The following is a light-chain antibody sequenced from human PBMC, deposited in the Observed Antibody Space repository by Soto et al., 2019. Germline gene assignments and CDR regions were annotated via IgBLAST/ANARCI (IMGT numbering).Light chain of an antibody. V-gene: IGLV1-44*01. J-gene: IGLJ2*01. Sequence: QSVLTQPPSVSATPGQRVTISCSGTYSNIGSNTVAWYQRLPGTAPKLLIYSNNERSSGVPDRLSGSKSGSSASLAISGLQSEDEADYYCAAWDDSLNSPRMLFGAGTKVTVL. CDR1: YSNIGSNT. CDR2: SNN. CDR3: AAWDDSLNSPRML.